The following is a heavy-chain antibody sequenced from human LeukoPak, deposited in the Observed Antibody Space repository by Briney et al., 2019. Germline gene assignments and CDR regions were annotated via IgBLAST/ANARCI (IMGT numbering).Heavy chain of an antibody. D-gene: IGHD3-9*01. CDR2: IYSSGTT. Sequence: SETLSLTCAVSGDSISSGNYYWSWIRQPAGKGLEWIGRIYSSGTTTYNPSLKSRVSISADTSKNQYSLKLTSVTDADTAVYFCARESDLSHYDRTDYWGRGTLVTVSS. CDR1: GDSISSGNYY. J-gene: IGHJ4*02. V-gene: IGHV4-61*02. CDR3: ARESDLSHYDRTDY.